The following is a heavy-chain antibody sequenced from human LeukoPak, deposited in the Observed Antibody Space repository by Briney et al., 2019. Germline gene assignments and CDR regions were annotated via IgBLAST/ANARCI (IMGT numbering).Heavy chain of an antibody. Sequence: GGSLRLSCAASGFTFSDHYMDWVRQAPGKGLEWVGRTRNKANSYTTEYSASVKGRFTISRDDSKDSLYLQMNSLKTEDTAVYYCAREKVGARWFDPWGKETLVTVSS. J-gene: IGHJ5*02. CDR3: AREKVGARWFDP. V-gene: IGHV3-72*01. CDR1: GFTFSDHY. D-gene: IGHD1-26*01. CDR2: TRNKANSYTT.